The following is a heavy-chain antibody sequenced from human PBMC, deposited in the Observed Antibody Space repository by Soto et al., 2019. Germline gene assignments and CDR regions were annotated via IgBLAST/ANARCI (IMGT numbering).Heavy chain of an antibody. CDR1: GFTFSSYA. CDR3: ARDLKVAATTKTPPGDYYYYYGMDV. D-gene: IGHD2-15*01. CDR2: ISYDGSNK. V-gene: IGHV3-30-3*01. J-gene: IGHJ6*02. Sequence: GGSLRLSCAASGFTFSSYAMHWVRQAPGKGLEWVAVISYDGSNKYYADSVKGRFTISRDNSKNRLYLQMNSLRAEDTAVYYCARDLKVAATTKTPPGDYYYYYGMDVWGQGTTVTVSS.